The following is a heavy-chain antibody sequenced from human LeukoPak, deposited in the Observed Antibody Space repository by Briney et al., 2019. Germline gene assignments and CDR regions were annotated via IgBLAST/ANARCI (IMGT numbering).Heavy chain of an antibody. J-gene: IGHJ4*02. V-gene: IGHV3-20*01. CDR3: ARDLSPRGYDSPIDY. Sequence: GGSLRLSCAASGFTFDDYGMSWVRHAPGKGLEWVSGINWNGGSTGYADSVRGRFTISRDNAKNSLYLQMNSLRAEDTALHHCARDLSPRGYDSPIDYWGQGTLVTVSS. CDR1: GFTFDDYG. CDR2: INWNGGST. D-gene: IGHD5-12*01.